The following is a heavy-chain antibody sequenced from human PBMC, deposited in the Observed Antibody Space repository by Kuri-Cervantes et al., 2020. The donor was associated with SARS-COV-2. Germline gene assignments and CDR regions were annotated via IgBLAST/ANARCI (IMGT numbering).Heavy chain of an antibody. J-gene: IGHJ4*02. D-gene: IGHD6-6*01. CDR3: AKRTSTGEYSIPSGPLDY. CDR2: ISGSGGST. CDR1: GFTFSSYA. Sequence: GGCLRLSCAASGFTFSSYAMSWVRQAPGKGLEWVSAISGSGGSTYYADSVKGRLTISRDNSKDTLYLQMNSLRAADTAVYYCAKRTSTGEYSIPSGPLDYWGQGTLVTVSS. V-gene: IGHV3-23*01.